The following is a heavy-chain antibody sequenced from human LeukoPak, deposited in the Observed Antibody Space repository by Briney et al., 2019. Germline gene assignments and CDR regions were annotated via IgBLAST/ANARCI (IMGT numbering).Heavy chain of an antibody. D-gene: IGHD6-19*01. CDR1: GGSISSYY. CDR2: IYYSGST. CDR3: ARYSSGWYMFDY. J-gene: IGHJ4*02. Sequence: PSETLSLTCTVSGGSISSYYWSWIPQPPGKGLEWIGYIYYSGSTNCNPSPKSRVTISVDTSKNQFSLKLSSVTAADTAVYYCARYSSGWYMFDYWGQGTLVTVSS. V-gene: IGHV4-59*08.